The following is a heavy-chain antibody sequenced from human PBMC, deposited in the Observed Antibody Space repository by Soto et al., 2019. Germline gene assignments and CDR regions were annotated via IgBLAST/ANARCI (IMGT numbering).Heavy chain of an antibody. V-gene: IGHV1-69*13. CDR1: GGTFSSYA. D-gene: IGHD6-6*01. CDR3: ARDPYSSSFYYYYGMDV. J-gene: IGHJ6*02. Sequence: SVKVSCKASGGTFSSYAISWVRQAPGQGLEWMGGIIPIFGTANYAQKFQGRVTITADESTSTAYMELSSLRSEDTAVYYCARDPYSSSFYYYYGMDVWGQGTTVTVSS. CDR2: IIPIFGTA.